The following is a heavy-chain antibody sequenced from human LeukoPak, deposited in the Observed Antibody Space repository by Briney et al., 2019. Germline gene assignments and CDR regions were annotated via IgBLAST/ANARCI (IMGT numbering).Heavy chain of an antibody. J-gene: IGHJ4*02. V-gene: IGHV3-30*18. D-gene: IGHD3-22*01. CDR3: AKEIYHDSSAYPDY. Sequence: GRSLRLSCAASGFTFDDYAMHWVRQAPGKGLEWVAVISYDGSNKYYADSVKGRLTISRDNSKNTLYLQMNSLRAEDTAVYYCAKEIYHDSSAYPDYWGQGTLVTVSS. CDR1: GFTFDDYA. CDR2: ISYDGSNK.